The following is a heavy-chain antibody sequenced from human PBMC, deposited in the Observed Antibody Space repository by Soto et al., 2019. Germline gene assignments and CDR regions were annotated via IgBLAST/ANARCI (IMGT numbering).Heavy chain of an antibody. V-gene: IGHV4-34*01. Sequence: QVQLQQWGAGLLKPSETLSLTCVVYGGSFSDYYWNWIRQTPGKGLEWIGEVNHRGRTNYNPSLRRRVTMSVDTSKNQFSLHLSSVTAADTAVYYCAKDGYRSCWYREGYSWFDSWGQGTLVTVSS. CDR3: AKDGYRSCWYREGYSWFDS. D-gene: IGHD6-19*01. CDR2: VNHRGRT. J-gene: IGHJ5*01. CDR1: GGSFSDYY.